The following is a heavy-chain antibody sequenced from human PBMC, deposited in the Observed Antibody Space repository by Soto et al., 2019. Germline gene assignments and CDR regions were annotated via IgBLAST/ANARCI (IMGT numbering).Heavy chain of an antibody. CDR1: GFSVNSKY. D-gene: IGHD2-15*01. V-gene: IGHV3-66*01. J-gene: IGHJ6*04. CDR3: TEDDVHCNGVRCYGVAMDV. CDR2: IQSGGST. Sequence: EVQLVESGGDLVQPGGSLRLSCAASGFSVNSKYMSWVRQAPGKGLEWVSLIQSGGSTYYAGSVKGRFNISRDFSDNTLILQMNSLRVEYTAVYYCTEDDVHCNGVRCYGVAMDVWGKGTTVTVSA.